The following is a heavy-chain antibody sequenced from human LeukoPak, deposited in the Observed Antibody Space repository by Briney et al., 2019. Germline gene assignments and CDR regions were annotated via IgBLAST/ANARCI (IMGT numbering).Heavy chain of an antibody. D-gene: IGHD3-22*01. CDR3: ARELGSSGYYPFDY. V-gene: IGHV3-74*01. J-gene: IGHJ4*02. CDR1: GFTFSSYW. Sequence: GGSLRLSCAASGFTFSSYWMYWVRQAPGKGLVWVSRINNDGTTTNFADSVKGRFTISRDNSKNTLYLQMNSLRAEDTAVYYCARELGSSGYYPFDYWGQGTLVTVSS. CDR2: INNDGTTT.